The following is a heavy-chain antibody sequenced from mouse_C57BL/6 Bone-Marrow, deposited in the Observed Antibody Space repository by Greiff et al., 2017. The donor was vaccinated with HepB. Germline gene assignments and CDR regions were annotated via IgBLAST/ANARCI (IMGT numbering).Heavy chain of an antibody. Sequence: VKLLESGPELVKPGASVKISCKASGYAFSSSWMNWVKQRPGKGLEWIGRIYPGDGDTNYNGKFKGKATLTADKSSSTAYMQLSSLTSEDSAVYFCAPGDGYYDYAMDYWGQGTSVTVSS. D-gene: IGHD2-3*01. J-gene: IGHJ4*01. V-gene: IGHV1-82*01. CDR2: IYPGDGDT. CDR3: APGDGYYDYAMDY. CDR1: GYAFSSSW.